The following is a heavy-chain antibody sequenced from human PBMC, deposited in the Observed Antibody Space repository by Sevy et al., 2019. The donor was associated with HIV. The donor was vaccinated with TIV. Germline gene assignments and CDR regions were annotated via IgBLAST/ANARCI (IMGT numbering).Heavy chain of an antibody. CDR1: GFTFSSYA. Sequence: GGFLRLSCAASGFTFSSYAMHWVRQAPGKGLEWVAVISYDGSNKYYADSVKGRFTISRDNSKNTLYLQMNSLRAEDTAVYDCARDLLPLATSGWYFDYWGQGTLVTVSS. J-gene: IGHJ4*02. CDR3: ARDLLPLATSGWYFDY. D-gene: IGHD6-19*01. V-gene: IGHV3-30-3*01. CDR2: ISYDGSNK.